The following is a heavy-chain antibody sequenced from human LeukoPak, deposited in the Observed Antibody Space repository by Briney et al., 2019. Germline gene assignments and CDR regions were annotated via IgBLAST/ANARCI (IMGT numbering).Heavy chain of an antibody. Sequence: SVKVSCKASGGTFSSYAISWVRQAPGQGLEWMGRIIPILGIANYAQKFQGRVTITADKSTSTAYMELSSLRSDDTAVYYCARFGTVGALGYWGQGTPVTVSS. CDR1: GGTFSSYA. CDR2: IIPILGIA. D-gene: IGHD1-26*01. V-gene: IGHV1-69*04. J-gene: IGHJ4*02. CDR3: ARFGTVGALGY.